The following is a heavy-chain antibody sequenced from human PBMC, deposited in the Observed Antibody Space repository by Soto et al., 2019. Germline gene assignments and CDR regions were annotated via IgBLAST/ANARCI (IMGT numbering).Heavy chain of an antibody. CDR1: GVSTSNHY. Sequence: QVQLQESGPGLVKPSETLSLTCSVSGVSTSNHYWTWIRKPPGQGPEWIGCIYSRGTTNYNASFNSRVTXSXAXSXXPFSLKLTSVTTADTAVYYCARGGGSPYHDHEFDYWGQGILVTVSS. D-gene: IGHD2-2*01. J-gene: IGHJ4*02. CDR3: ARGGGSPYHDHEFDY. V-gene: IGHV4-59*11. CDR2: IYSRGTT.